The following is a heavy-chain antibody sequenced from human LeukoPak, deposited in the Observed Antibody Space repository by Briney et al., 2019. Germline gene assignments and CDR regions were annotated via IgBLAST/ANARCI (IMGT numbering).Heavy chain of an antibody. V-gene: IGHV4-34*01. Sequence: SETLSLTCAVYGGSFSGYYWSWIRQLPGKGLEWIGEINHSGSTNYNPSLKSRVTISVDTSKNQFSLKLSSVTAADTAVYYCARGPYDYVWGSYRPPFDYWGQGTLVTVSS. CDR1: GGSFSGYY. J-gene: IGHJ4*02. D-gene: IGHD3-16*02. CDR2: INHSGST. CDR3: ARGPYDYVWGSYRPPFDY.